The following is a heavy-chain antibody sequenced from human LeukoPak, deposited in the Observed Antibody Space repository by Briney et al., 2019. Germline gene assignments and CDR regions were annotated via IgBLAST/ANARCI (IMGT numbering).Heavy chain of an antibody. CDR3: ARGSNTSPDLSYYYGMDV. CDR2: IGTAGDT. D-gene: IGHD2-2*01. Sequence: GGSLRLSCAASGFTFSSYDMHWVRQATGKGLEWVSAIGTAGDTYYPGSVKGRFTISRENAKNSLYLQMSSLSAGDTAVYYCARGSNTSPDLSYYYGMDVWGQGTTVTVSS. J-gene: IGHJ6*02. CDR1: GFTFSSYD. V-gene: IGHV3-13*04.